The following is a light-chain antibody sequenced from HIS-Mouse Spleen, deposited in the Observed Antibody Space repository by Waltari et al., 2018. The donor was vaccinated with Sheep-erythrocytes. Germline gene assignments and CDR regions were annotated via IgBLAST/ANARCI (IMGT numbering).Light chain of an antibody. CDR3: CSYAGSSTPWV. Sequence: GQSITVSCTGTSSDVGSYNLVSWYQQHPGKAPKLMIYEGSKRPSGVSNRFSGSKSGNTASLTISGLQAEDEADYYCCSYAGSSTPWVFGGGTKLTVL. J-gene: IGLJ3*02. CDR2: EGS. V-gene: IGLV2-23*01. CDR1: SSDVGSYNL.